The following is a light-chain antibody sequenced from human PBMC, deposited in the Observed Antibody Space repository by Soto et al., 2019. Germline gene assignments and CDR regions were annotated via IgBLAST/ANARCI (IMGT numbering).Light chain of an antibody. CDR2: GAS. Sequence: EIVLTQSPGILSLSPGERATLSCRASQSVSSSYLAWYQQKPGQAPRLLIYGASSRATGIPDRFSGSGSGTDFTLTISRLEPEDFEVYYCQQYGSSPRTFGQGTKV. CDR1: QSVSSSY. CDR3: QQYGSSPRT. J-gene: IGKJ1*01. V-gene: IGKV3-20*01.